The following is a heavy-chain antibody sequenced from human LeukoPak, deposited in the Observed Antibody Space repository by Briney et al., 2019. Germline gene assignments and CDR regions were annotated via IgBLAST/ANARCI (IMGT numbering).Heavy chain of an antibody. CDR3: AKAGIAAAGTGPRDY. V-gene: IGHV3-23*01. J-gene: IGHJ4*02. D-gene: IGHD6-13*01. Sequence: GGSQRLSCAASGFTFSSYAMSWVRQAPGKGLEWVSAISGSGGSTYYADSVKGRFTISRDNSKNTLYLQMNSLRAEDTAVYYCAKAGIAAAGTGPRDYWGQGTLVTVSS. CDR1: GFTFSSYA. CDR2: ISGSGGST.